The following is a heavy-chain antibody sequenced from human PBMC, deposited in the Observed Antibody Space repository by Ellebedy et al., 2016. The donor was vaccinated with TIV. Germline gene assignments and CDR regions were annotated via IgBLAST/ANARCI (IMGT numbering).Heavy chain of an antibody. CDR3: VRDNYGDQIQSRASDY. V-gene: IGHV3-21*04. CDR1: GFSLDNYA. D-gene: IGHD2-21*02. CDR2: ITSGSSYI. Sequence: PGGSLRLSCAASGFSLDNYAMNWVRQAPGKGLEWVSSITSGSSYIYYADSVKGRFTISRDNAKNSLYLQMNSLRAGDTAVYYFVRDNYGDQIQSRASDYWGQGTLVTVSS. J-gene: IGHJ4*02.